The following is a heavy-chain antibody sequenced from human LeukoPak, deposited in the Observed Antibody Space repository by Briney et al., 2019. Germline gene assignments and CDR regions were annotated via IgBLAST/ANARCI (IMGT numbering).Heavy chain of an antibody. CDR2: INPNNGNT. CDR3: ARESDSGKDFDF. V-gene: IGHV1-46*01. D-gene: IGHD1-26*01. J-gene: IGHJ4*02. Sequence: GASVTVSCMASGYIFTYHYIHLVRQAPGQGLEWMGIINPNNGNTDYAQKFQGRVTMTRDTSTSTVYMDLSSLGSEDTAVYYCARESDSGKDFDFWGQGTLVSVSS. CDR1: GYIFTYHY.